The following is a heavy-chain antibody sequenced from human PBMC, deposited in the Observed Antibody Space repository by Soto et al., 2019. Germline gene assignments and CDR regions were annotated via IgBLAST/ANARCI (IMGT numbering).Heavy chain of an antibody. CDR1: GFSVSTSGQA. V-gene: IGHV2-5*01. Sequence: SGPTLVNPTQTLTLTCSCSGFSVSTSGQAVGWIRQPPGKALEWLALIYWNDNKYYSPSLKSRLTITKDTSKNQVVLTMTNMDPEDTATCYCEYRSCGGGSCYYTPDSWSQATLV. CDR2: IYWNDNK. CDR3: EYRSCGGGSCYYTPDS. J-gene: IGHJ4*02. D-gene: IGHD2-15*01.